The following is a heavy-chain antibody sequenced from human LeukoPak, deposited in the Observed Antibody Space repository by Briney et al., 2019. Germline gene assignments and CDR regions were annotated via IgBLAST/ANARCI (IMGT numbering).Heavy chain of an antibody. CDR3: AREGIGNYYYGMDV. J-gene: IGHJ6*02. D-gene: IGHD1-26*01. CDR2: ISAYNGNT. Sequence: ASVKVSCKASGYTFTSYGISWVRQAPGQGLEWMGWISAYNGNTNYAQKLQGRVTMTTDTSTSTAYMELRSLRSEDTAVYYCAREGIGNYYYGMDVWGQGTTVTVSS. CDR1: GYTFTSYG. V-gene: IGHV1-18*01.